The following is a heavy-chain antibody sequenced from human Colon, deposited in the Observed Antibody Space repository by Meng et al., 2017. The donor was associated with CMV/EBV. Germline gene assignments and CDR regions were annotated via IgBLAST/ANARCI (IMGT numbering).Heavy chain of an antibody. D-gene: IGHD3-16*01. CDR2: MSSSGITI. V-gene: IGHV3-48*03. Sequence: GESLKISCVVSGFSLSNYEMNWVRQAPGEGLEWISFMSSSGITIEYADSVKGRFTMSREKNSLYLQMNSLRAEDTAVYYCARVLNLLMITFGGPSSASFDYWGQGTLVTVSS. J-gene: IGHJ4*02. CDR3: ARVLNLLMITFGGPSSASFDY. CDR1: GFSLSNYE.